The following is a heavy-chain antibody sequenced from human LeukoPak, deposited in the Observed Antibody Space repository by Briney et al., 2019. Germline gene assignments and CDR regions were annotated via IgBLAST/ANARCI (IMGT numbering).Heavy chain of an antibody. CDR3: AKDGPSTNPITMVRGVIPPYYYYMDV. V-gene: IGHV3-7*01. CDR2: IKQDGSEK. D-gene: IGHD3-10*01. J-gene: IGHJ6*03. Sequence: PGGSLRLSCAASGFTFSSYWMSWVRQAPGKGLEWVANIKQDGSEKYYVDSVKGRFTISRDNSKNTLYLQMNSLRAEDTAVYYCAKDGPSTNPITMVRGVIPPYYYYMDVWGKGTTVTISS. CDR1: GFTFSSYW.